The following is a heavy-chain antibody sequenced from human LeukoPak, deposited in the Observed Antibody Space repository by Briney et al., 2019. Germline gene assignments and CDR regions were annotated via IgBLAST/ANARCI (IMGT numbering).Heavy chain of an antibody. V-gene: IGHV4-4*07. CDR3: AGYSGSYFDAFDI. Sequence: SETLSLTCTVSGGSISSYYRSWIRQPAGKGLEWIGRIYTSGSTNYNPSLKSRVTMSVDTSKNQFSLKLTSVTAADTAVYYCAGYSGSYFDAFDIWGQGTMVTVSS. D-gene: IGHD1-26*01. CDR1: GGSISSYY. CDR2: IYTSGST. J-gene: IGHJ3*02.